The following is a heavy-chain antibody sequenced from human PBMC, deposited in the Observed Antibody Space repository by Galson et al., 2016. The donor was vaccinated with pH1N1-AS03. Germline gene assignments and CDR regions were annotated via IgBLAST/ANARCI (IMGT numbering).Heavy chain of an antibody. CDR3: TRGRQQRFDY. J-gene: IGHJ4*02. Sequence: SVKVSCKASGYTLTTYSMHWVRQAPGQRPEWMGWINAGNGNAGYSRSFQGRVTITRDTSANIGYLEVISLIFEDTAVYYCTRGRQQRFDYWGQGTLVTVSS. CDR2: INAGNGNA. D-gene: IGHD1-1*01. V-gene: IGHV1-3*01. CDR1: GYTLTTYS.